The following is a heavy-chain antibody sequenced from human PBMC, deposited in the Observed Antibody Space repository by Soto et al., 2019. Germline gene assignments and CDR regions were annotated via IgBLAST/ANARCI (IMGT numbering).Heavy chain of an antibody. CDR2: ISGSGGST. CDR3: AKGTSPAVAAQGSNWFDP. Sequence: GGSLRLSCAASGFTFSIYAMSWVRQAPGKGLEWVSAISGSGGSTYYADSVKGRFTISRDNSKNTLYLQMNSLRAEDTAVYYCAKGTSPAVAAQGSNWFDPWGQGTLVTVSS. CDR1: GFTFSIYA. V-gene: IGHV3-23*01. J-gene: IGHJ5*02. D-gene: IGHD6-19*01.